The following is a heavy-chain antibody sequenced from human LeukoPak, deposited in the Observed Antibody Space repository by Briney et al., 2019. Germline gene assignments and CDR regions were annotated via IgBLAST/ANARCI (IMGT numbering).Heavy chain of an antibody. CDR2: IYSGGST. D-gene: IGHD4-17*01. CDR1: GFTVSSNY. CDR3: ARALWEVTTSGGLWFDP. Sequence: PGGSLRLSCAASGFTVSSNYMSWVRQAPGKGLEWVSVIYSGGSTYYADSVKGRFTISRDNSKNTLYLQMNSLRAEDTAVYYCARALWEVTTSGGLWFDPWGQGTLVTVSS. J-gene: IGHJ5*02. V-gene: IGHV3-66*01.